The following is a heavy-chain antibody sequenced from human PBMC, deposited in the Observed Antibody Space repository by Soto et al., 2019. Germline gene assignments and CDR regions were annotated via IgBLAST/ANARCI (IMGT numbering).Heavy chain of an antibody. CDR2: IHYSGST. CDR3: ARIVGVSEALGTIDY. V-gene: IGHV4-39*01. CDR1: GDSINSSISY. J-gene: IGHJ4*02. D-gene: IGHD3-3*01. Sequence: SETLSLTCTVSGDSINSSISYWGWIRQPPGKGLEWIGSIHYSGSTYYSPSLKSRVTLSVDTSKNKFSLNLSAVSAADTAVYYCARIVGVSEALGTIDYWGQGTLVTVSS.